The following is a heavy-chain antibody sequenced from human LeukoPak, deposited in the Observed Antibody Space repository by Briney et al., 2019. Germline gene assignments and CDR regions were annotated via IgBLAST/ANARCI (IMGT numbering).Heavy chain of an antibody. CDR2: IWYDGRNK. V-gene: IGHV3-33*01. D-gene: IGHD1-7*01. CDR1: GFTFSSYG. Sequence: GGSLRLSCAASGFTFSSYGMHWVRQAPGKGLEWVAGIWYDGRNKYYADSVKGRFTISRDNSKNTLYLQMNSLKAEDTAGYYFARGGYNWNYTATWFAPWGQGTLVTVSS. CDR3: ARGGYNWNYTATWFAP. J-gene: IGHJ5*02.